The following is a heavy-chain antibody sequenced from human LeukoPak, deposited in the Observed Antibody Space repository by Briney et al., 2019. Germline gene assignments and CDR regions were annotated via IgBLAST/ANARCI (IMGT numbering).Heavy chain of an antibody. CDR2: INPSGGST. Sequence: ASVKVSCKASGYTFTSYYMHWVRQAPGQGLEWMGIINPSGGSTSYAQKFQGRVTMTRGTSTSTVYMELSSLRSEDTAVYYCATGDYGDYVAPPFYFDYWGQGTLVTVSS. V-gene: IGHV1-46*03. D-gene: IGHD4-17*01. CDR1: GYTFTSYY. J-gene: IGHJ4*02. CDR3: ATGDYGDYVAPPFYFDY.